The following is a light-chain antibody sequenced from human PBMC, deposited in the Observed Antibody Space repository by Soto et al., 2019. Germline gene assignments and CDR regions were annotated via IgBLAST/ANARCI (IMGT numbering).Light chain of an antibody. CDR2: AAS. J-gene: IGKJ4*02. V-gene: IGKV1-27*01. CDR3: QNGGSALFT. Sequence: SHLLQTPTSLSASVGDRVSITCLASQGISNYLSWYQQKPGTVPKLLNDAASTLQSGVPSRFSGRGAGAYFTLTSSILQADDAVTYCYQNGGSALFTFGEGTKVDI. CDR1: QGISNY.